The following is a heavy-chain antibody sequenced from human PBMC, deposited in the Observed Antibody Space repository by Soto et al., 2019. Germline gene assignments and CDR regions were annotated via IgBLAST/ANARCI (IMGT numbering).Heavy chain of an antibody. CDR3: ARGIAVDGIMGVDC. J-gene: IGHJ4*02. Sequence: ASVKVSCKASGYTFTSYDINWVRQATGQGLEWMGWMNPNSGNTGYAQKFQGRVTMTRNTSISTAYMELSSLRSEDTAVYYCARGIAVDGIMGVDCWGQSTLVTVSS. CDR2: MNPNSGNT. V-gene: IGHV1-8*01. CDR1: GYTFTSYD. D-gene: IGHD6-19*01.